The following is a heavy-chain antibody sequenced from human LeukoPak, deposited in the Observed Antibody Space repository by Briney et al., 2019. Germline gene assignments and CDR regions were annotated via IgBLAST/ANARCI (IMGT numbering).Heavy chain of an antibody. Sequence: GGSLRLSCAASGFTVSSNYMSWVRQAPGKGLEWVSVIYSGGSTYYADSVKSRFTISRDNSKNTLYLQMNSLRAEDTAVYYCARDSNYDFWSGYDYWGQGTLVTVSS. CDR2: IYSGGST. D-gene: IGHD3-3*01. CDR1: GFTVSSNY. CDR3: ARDSNYDFWSGYDY. J-gene: IGHJ4*02. V-gene: IGHV3-66*02.